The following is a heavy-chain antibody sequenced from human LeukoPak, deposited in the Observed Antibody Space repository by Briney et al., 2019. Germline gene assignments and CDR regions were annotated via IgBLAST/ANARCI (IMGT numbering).Heavy chain of an antibody. J-gene: IGHJ4*02. CDR3: AKEWYSGSPGDY. D-gene: IGHD1-26*01. V-gene: IGHV3-30*02. CDR2: TRYDGSNK. Sequence: PGGSLRLSCAASGFTFSSYGMHWVRQAPGKGLKWVAFTRYDGSNKYYADSVKGRFTISRDNSNNTLYLQMNSLRTEDTAVYYCAKEWYSGSPGDYWGQGTLVTVSS. CDR1: GFTFSSYG.